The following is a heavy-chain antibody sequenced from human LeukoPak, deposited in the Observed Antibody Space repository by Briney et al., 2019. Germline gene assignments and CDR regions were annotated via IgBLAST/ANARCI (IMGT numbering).Heavy chain of an antibody. CDR1: GGTFSSYA. J-gene: IGHJ4*02. V-gene: IGHV1-69*01. Sequence: ASVKVSCKASGGTFSSYAISWVRQAPGQGLECMGGIIPIFGTANYAQKFQGRVTITADESTSTAYMELSSLRSEDTAVYYCAREACSSTSCYAPYFDYWGQGTLVTVSS. D-gene: IGHD2-2*01. CDR3: AREACSSTSCYAPYFDY. CDR2: IIPIFGTA.